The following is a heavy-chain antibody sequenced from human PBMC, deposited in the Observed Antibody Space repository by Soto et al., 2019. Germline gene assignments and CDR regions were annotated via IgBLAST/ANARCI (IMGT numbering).Heavy chain of an antibody. V-gene: IGHV2-26*01. D-gene: IGHD3-10*01. CDR2: IFSDAER. J-gene: IGHJ6*02. Sequence: SGPTLVNPTETLTLTRSVSGFSLTTGRMGVSWIRQPPGKALEWLAHIFSDAERSYSRSLQGRLTVSKVGSGSHVVLTMTNMDPVDTGTYFCVRMNAESYSSYYAMDVWGQGTTVTVSS. CDR3: VRMNAESYSSYYAMDV. CDR1: GFSLTTGRMG.